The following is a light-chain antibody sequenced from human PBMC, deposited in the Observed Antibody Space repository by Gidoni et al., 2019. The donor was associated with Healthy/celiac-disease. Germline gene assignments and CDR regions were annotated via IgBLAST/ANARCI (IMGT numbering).Light chain of an antibody. J-gene: IGLJ2*01. CDR3: SSYTSSSTLV. V-gene: IGLV2-14*01. Sequence: QSALTQPASVSGSPGQSITISCTGTSSDVGCYSYVSWYQQPPSKAPKLMIYAVTNRPPGVSNRFSCSTAGNTASLTISGLQADDAADYYCSSYTSSSTLVFGGGTKLTVL. CDR2: AVT. CDR1: SSDVGCYSY.